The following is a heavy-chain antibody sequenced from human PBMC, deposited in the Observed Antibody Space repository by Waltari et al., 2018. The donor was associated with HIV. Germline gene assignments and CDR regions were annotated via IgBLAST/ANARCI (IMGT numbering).Heavy chain of an antibody. CDR3: ARGLPSRIAVAGTSDAFDI. CDR2: INHSGST. CDR1: GGSFSGYY. V-gene: IGHV4-34*01. Sequence: QVQLQQWGAGLLKPSETLSLTCAVYGGSFSGYYWSWLRQPPWKGLEWIGEINHSGSTNYNPSLKSRVTISVDTSKNQFSLKLSSVTAADTAVYYCARGLPSRIAVAGTSDAFDIWGQGTMVTVSS. J-gene: IGHJ3*02. D-gene: IGHD6-19*01.